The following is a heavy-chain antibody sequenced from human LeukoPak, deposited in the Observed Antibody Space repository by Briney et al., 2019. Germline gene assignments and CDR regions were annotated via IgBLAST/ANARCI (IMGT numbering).Heavy chain of an antibody. V-gene: IGHV1-46*03. CDR1: GYTFPSYS. Sequence: ASVKVSCKASGYTFPSYSIHWVRQAPGQGLEWMGVSNPSGASTTYAQKFQGRVTMTRGTSTSTVYMELSSLRSEDTAVYYCAQRPYGDYILYWGQGTLVTVSS. CDR2: SNPSGAST. J-gene: IGHJ4*02. CDR3: AQRPYGDYILY. D-gene: IGHD4-17*01.